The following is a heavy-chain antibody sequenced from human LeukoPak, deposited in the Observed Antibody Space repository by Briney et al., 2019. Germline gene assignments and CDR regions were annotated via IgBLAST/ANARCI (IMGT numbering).Heavy chain of an antibody. CDR2: IYYSGST. Sequence: SQTLSLTCTVSGGSISSGNYYWNWIRQPAGKGLEWIGYIYYSGSTNYNPSLKSRVTISVDTSKNQFSLKLSSVTAADTAVYYCARDLVRLSTRNYYMDVWGKGTTVTVSS. CDR3: ARDLVRLSTRNYYMDV. D-gene: IGHD2-2*01. J-gene: IGHJ6*03. V-gene: IGHV4-61*10. CDR1: GGSISSGNYY.